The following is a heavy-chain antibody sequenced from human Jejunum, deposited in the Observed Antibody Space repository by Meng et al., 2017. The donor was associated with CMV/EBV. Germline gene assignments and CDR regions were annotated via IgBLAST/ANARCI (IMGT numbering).Heavy chain of an antibody. CDR1: YD. CDR3: ARSGSGWSVDF. J-gene: IGHJ4*02. V-gene: IGHV1-3*01. CDR2: ISAGDGGA. Sequence: YDINWVRQAPGQGLEWMGWISAGDGGATVSQNFQDRVTMTRDTSATTAYMELSSLRSEDTAIYYCARSGSGWSVDFWGQGTLVTVSS. D-gene: IGHD2-15*01.